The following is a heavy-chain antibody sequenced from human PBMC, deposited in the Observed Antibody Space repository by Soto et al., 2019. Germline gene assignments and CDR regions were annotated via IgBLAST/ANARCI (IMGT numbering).Heavy chain of an antibody. J-gene: IGHJ6*02. CDR2: IIPFFKGT. V-gene: IGHV1-69*13. CDR3: ARDVPLNYYDSTYSYYALDV. D-gene: IGHD3-22*01. CDR1: GGAFSGHA. Sequence: SVKVSCKASGGAFSGHAISWLRQAPGRGLEWMGQIIPFFKGTKYAQKFQGRVTITADDSTSTAYMDLSSLTSEDTAVYYCARDVPLNYYDSTYSYYALDVWGQGTKVTVYS.